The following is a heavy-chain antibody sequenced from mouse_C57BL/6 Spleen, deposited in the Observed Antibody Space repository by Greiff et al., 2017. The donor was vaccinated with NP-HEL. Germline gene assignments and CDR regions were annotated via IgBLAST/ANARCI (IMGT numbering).Heavy chain of an antibody. D-gene: IGHD1-1*01. CDR3: VRGDYYGSSQAWFAY. Sequence: EVQLVESGGGLVQPKGSLKLSCAASGFSFNTYAMNWVRQAPGKGLEWVARIRSKSNNYATYYADSVKDRFTISRDDSESMLYLQMNNLKTEDTAMYYCVRGDYYGSSQAWFAYWGQGTLVTVSA. V-gene: IGHV10-1*01. CDR2: IRSKSNNYAT. J-gene: IGHJ3*01. CDR1: GFSFNTYA.